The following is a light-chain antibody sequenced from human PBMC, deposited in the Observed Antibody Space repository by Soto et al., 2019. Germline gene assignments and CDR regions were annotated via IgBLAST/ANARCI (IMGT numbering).Light chain of an antibody. CDR3: QQVKTYPRT. Sequence: DIHFTHPPSFPSASVGDRVTITCRPSQAVPNNMAWYQQKPGKPPKLLIYEESTLHSGVPSRFSGRKSGTQFTLTIDSLQPEDFATYYCQQVKTYPRTFGGGTKVDIK. CDR2: EES. CDR1: QAVPNN. V-gene: IGKV1-9*01. J-gene: IGKJ4*01.